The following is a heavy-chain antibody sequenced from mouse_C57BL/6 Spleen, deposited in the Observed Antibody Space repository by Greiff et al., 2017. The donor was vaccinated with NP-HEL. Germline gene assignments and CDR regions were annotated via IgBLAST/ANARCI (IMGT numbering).Heavy chain of an antibody. Sequence: VQLVESGAELVRPGASVTLSCKASGYTFTDYEMHWVKQTPVHGLEWIGAIDPETGGTAYNQKFKGKAILTADKSSSTAYMELRSLTSEDSAVYYCTRLSSSFNWYFDVWGTGTTVTVSS. J-gene: IGHJ1*03. CDR2: IDPETGGT. CDR3: TRLSSSFNWYFDV. D-gene: IGHD1-1*01. CDR1: GYTFTDYE. V-gene: IGHV1-15*01.